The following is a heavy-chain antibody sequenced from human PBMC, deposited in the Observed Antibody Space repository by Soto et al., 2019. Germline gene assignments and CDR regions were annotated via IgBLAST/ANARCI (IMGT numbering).Heavy chain of an antibody. Sequence: SETLSLTYTNTGGSISSTNSYRVWIRQPPGKGLGWIGIIYTNGVTSYSPSLGSRVTMSIDTSNNKVYLRLNTVSAADTALYYCASRVYGSWGSVSWGLGTLVTVSS. CDR2: IYTNGVT. CDR3: ASRVYGSWGSVS. V-gene: IGHV4-39*01. J-gene: IGHJ5*02. D-gene: IGHD6-6*01. CDR1: GGSISSTNSY.